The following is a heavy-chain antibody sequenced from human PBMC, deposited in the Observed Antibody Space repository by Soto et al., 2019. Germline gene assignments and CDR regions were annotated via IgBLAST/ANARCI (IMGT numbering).Heavy chain of an antibody. CDR3: ARAGYDFWSGYYSDY. D-gene: IGHD3-3*01. Sequence: SETLSLTCTVSGGSISSGDSYWSWIRQPPGKGLEWIGYIYYSGSTYYNPSLKSRVSISVDTSKNQFSLKLSSVTAADTAVYYCARAGYDFWSGYYSDYLGQGTLVTVSS. J-gene: IGHJ4*02. CDR1: GGSISSGDSY. V-gene: IGHV4-30-4*02. CDR2: IYYSGST.